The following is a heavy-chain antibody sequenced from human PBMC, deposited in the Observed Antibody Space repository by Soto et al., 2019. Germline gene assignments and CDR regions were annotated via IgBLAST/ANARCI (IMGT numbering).Heavy chain of an antibody. V-gene: IGHV4-34*01. CDR2: INHSGST. Sequence: QVQLQQWGAGLLKPSETLSLTCAVYGGSFSGYYWSWIRQPPGKGLEWIGEINHSGSTNYNPSLKSRVTISVDTSKNQFSLKLSSVTAADTAVYYCARGKKTTRGPSAFDIWGQGTMVTVSS. J-gene: IGHJ3*02. CDR1: GGSFSGYY. D-gene: IGHD1-7*01. CDR3: ARGKKTTRGPSAFDI.